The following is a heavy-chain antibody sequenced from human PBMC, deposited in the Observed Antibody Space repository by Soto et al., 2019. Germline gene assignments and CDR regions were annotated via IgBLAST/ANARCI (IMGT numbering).Heavy chain of an antibody. CDR2: INAVNGNI. Sequence: ASVKVSCKASGYTFTSYAMHWVRQAPGQRLEWMGWINAVNGNIKYAQKFQGRVTITADESTSTAYMELSSLRSEDTAVYYCARSRQTTYYDFWSGLGGMDVWGQGTTVTVS. D-gene: IGHD3-3*01. J-gene: IGHJ6*02. CDR3: ARSRQTTYYDFWSGLGGMDV. V-gene: IGHV1-3*01. CDR1: GYTFTSYA.